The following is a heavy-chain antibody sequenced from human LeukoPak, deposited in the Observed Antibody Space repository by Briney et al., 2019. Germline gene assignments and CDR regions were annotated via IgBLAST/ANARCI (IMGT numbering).Heavy chain of an antibody. CDR3: ARPIRTIFGVVMPDAFDI. CDR2: IIPIFGTA. Sequence: SVKVSCKASGGTFSSYAISWVRQAPGQGLEWMGGIIPIFGTANYAQKFQGRVTITTDESTSTAYMELSSLRSEDTAVYYCARPIRTIFGVVMPDAFDIWGQRTMVTVSS. J-gene: IGHJ3*02. CDR1: GGTFSSYA. V-gene: IGHV1-69*05. D-gene: IGHD3-3*01.